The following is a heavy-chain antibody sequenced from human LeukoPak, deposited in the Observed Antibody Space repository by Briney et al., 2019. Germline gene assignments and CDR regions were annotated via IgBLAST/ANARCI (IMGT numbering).Heavy chain of an antibody. D-gene: IGHD1-1*01. CDR3: ARGQDWKSTTFDY. CDR1: GGSISTYY. V-gene: IGHV4-59*01. CDR2: IYYSGST. Sequence: PSETLSLTCTVSGGSISTYYWNWIRQPPGKGLEWLGYIYYSGSTNYNPALKSRVTISADTSKKQFSLKLSSVTAADTAVYYCARGQDWKSTTFDYWGQGTLVTVSS. J-gene: IGHJ4*02.